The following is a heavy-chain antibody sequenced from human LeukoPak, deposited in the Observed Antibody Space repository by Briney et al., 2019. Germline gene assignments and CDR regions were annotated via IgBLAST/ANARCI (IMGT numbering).Heavy chain of an antibody. Sequence: GGSLRLSCAASGFTVSSNYMSWVRQAPGKGLEWVSVIYSGGDTYYADSVKGRFTISRDNSKNTLYLQMNTLRAEDTAVYYCARASGYRGYVPFDYWGQGTLVTVSS. J-gene: IGHJ4*02. V-gene: IGHV3-53*01. CDR3: ARASGYRGYVPFDY. D-gene: IGHD5-12*01. CDR2: IYSGGDT. CDR1: GFTVSSNY.